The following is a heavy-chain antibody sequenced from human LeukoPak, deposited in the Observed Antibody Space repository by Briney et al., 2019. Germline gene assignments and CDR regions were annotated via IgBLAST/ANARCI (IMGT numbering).Heavy chain of an antibody. CDR2: ISSSRSTI. V-gene: IGHV3-48*03. Sequence: GGSLRLSCAASGFTFSSYEMNWVRQAPGKGLEWVSYISSSRSTIYYADSVKGRFTISRDNAKNSLYLQMNSLRAEDTAVYYCAGGPHFYYYMDVWGKGTTVTVSS. CDR1: GFTFSSYE. CDR3: AGGPHFYYYMDV. J-gene: IGHJ6*03.